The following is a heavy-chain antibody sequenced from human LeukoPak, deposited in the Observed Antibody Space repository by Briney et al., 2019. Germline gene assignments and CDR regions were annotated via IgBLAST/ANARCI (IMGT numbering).Heavy chain of an antibody. V-gene: IGHV3-23*01. J-gene: IGHJ6*03. CDR1: GFTFSSYA. CDR3: AKEPGYYYMDV. CDR2: FSRSGSST. Sequence: GGSLRLSCAASGFTFSSYAMSWVRQAPGKGLEWVSTFSRSGSSTYYADSVKGRFTISRDNSKNTLYLQMNSLRAEDTAVYYCAKEPGYYYMDVWGKGTTVTVSS.